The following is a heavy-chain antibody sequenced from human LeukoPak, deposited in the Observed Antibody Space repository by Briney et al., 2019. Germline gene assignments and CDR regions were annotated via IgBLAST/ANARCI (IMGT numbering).Heavy chain of an antibody. V-gene: IGHV3-30-3*01. D-gene: IGHD3-22*01. J-gene: IGHJ6*02. Sequence: GGSLRLSCAASGFTFSSYTIHWVRQAPGKGLEWVTIISYDGSNKYYADSVRGRFTISRDNAKNSLYLQMNSLRAEDTAVYYCARYYYDSSGYMHYGMDVWGQGTTVTVSS. CDR1: GFTFSSYT. CDR3: ARYYYDSSGYMHYGMDV. CDR2: ISYDGSNK.